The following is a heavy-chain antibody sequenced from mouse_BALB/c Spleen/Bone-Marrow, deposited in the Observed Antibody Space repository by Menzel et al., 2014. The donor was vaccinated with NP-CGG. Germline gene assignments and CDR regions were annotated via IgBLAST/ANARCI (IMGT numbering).Heavy chain of an antibody. V-gene: IGHV1S137*01. Sequence: QVQLKQSGAELVRPGVSVKTSCKGSGYTFTDYAMHWVKQSHAKSLEWIGVISTYYGDASYNQKFKGKATMTVDKSSSTAYMELARLTSEDSAIYYCARRADSSGYVDAMDYWGQGTSVTVSS. CDR2: ISTYYGDA. J-gene: IGHJ4*01. CDR1: GYTFTDYA. D-gene: IGHD3-2*01. CDR3: ARRADSSGYVDAMDY.